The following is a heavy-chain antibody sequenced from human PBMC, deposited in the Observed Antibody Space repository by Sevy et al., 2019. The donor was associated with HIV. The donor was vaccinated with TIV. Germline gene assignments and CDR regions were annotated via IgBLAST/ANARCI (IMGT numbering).Heavy chain of an antibody. V-gene: IGHV3-72*01. J-gene: IGHJ2*01. CDR1: GFTFSDHY. Sequence: GGSLRLSCAASGFTFSDHYMDWVRQAPGKGLEWVGRTRNKANSYTTEYAGSVKGRFTISRDDSKNLLYLKMNSLKTEDTAVYYCARDSPEYYDSSGYYSWYFDLWGHGTLVTVSS. CDR2: TRNKANSYTT. D-gene: IGHD3-22*01. CDR3: ARDSPEYYDSSGYYSWYFDL.